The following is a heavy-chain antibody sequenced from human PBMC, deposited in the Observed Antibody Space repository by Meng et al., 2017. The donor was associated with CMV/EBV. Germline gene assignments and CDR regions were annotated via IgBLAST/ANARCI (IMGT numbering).Heavy chain of an antibody. J-gene: IGHJ6*02. V-gene: IGHV1-69*05. CDR3: ARQVPEFFGKDYYYYGMDV. CDR2: IIPIFGTA. D-gene: IGHD1-14*01. Sequence: SVKVSCKASGGTFSSYAISWVRQAPGQGLEWVGGIIPIFGTANYAQKFQGRVTITTDESTSTAYMELSSLRSEDTAVYYCARQVPEFFGKDYYYYGMDVWGQGTTVTVSS. CDR1: GGTFSSYA.